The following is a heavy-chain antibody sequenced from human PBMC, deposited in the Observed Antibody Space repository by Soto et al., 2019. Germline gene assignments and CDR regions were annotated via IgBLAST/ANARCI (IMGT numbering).Heavy chain of an antibody. V-gene: IGHV4-39*01. D-gene: IGHD4-17*01. CDR2: IYYSGST. CDR3: ASHDGYCDYKDAFDI. J-gene: IGHJ3*02. Sequence: QLQLQESGPGLVKPSETLSLTCTVSGGSISSSSYYWGWIRQPPGKGLEWIGSIYYSGSTYYNPSLKSRVTISVDTSKNRFSVKLSSVTAADTAVYYCASHDGYCDYKDAFDIWGQGTMVTVSS. CDR1: GGSISSSSYY.